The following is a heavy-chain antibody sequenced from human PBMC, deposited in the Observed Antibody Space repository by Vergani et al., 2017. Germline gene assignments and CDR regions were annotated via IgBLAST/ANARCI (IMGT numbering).Heavy chain of an antibody. Sequence: EVQLVQSGAAVKKPGESLKISCKGSGYSFTSYWIGWVRQMPGKGLEWMGIIYPGDSDTRYSPSFQGQVTISADKSISTAYLQWSSLKASDTAMYYCARIRSGEAPRRYYFDYWGQGTLVTVSS. V-gene: IGHV5-51*01. J-gene: IGHJ4*02. CDR1: GYSFTSYW. D-gene: IGHD3-22*01. CDR3: ARIRSGEAPRRYYFDY. CDR2: IYPGDSDT.